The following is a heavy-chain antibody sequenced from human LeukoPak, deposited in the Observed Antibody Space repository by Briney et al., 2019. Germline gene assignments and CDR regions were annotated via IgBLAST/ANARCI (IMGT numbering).Heavy chain of an antibody. CDR1: GYTFTSYG. J-gene: IGHJ6*03. Sequence: GASVKVSCKASGYTFTSYGISWVRQAPGQGLEWMGWISAYNGNTNYAQKLQGRVTMTTDTSTSTAYMELRSLRSDDTAVYYCARDGVAQHDYYHYYMDVWGKGTTVTVSS. D-gene: IGHD1/OR15-1a*01. CDR3: ARDGVAQHDYYHYYMDV. CDR2: ISAYNGNT. V-gene: IGHV1-18*01.